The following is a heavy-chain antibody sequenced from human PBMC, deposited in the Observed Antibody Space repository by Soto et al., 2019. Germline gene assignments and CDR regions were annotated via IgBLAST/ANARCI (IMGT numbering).Heavy chain of an antibody. CDR2: IIPIFGTA. CDR1: GGTFSSYA. V-gene: IGHV1-69*01. CDR3: ARRAVERQLWSFYYYYGMDV. D-gene: IGHD5-18*01. Sequence: QAQLVQSGAEVKKPGSSVKVSCKASGGTFSSYAISWVRQAPGQGLEWMGGIIPIFGTANYAQKFQGRVTITADESTSTAYMELSSLRSEDTAVYYCARRAVERQLWSFYYYYGMDVWGQGTTVTVSS. J-gene: IGHJ6*02.